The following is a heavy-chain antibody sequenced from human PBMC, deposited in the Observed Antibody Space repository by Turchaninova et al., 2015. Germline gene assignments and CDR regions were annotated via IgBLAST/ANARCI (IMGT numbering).Heavy chain of an antibody. CDR3: ARSSGYFDY. J-gene: IGHJ4*02. V-gene: IGHV6-1*01. D-gene: IGHD3-22*01. Sequence: QVQLQQSGPGLVKPSQTLAPTCPITGDSVASNSATWTWIRHSPSRGLEWLGRTFYRSKLHNDYTVSVKSRITINPDTSKNQFSLLLNSVTPQDTAVYYCARSSGYFDYWGQGTLVTVSS. CDR2: TFYRSKLHN. CDR1: GDSVASNSAT.